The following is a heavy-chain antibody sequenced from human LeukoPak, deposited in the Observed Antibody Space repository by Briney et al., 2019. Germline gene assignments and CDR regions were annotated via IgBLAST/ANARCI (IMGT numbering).Heavy chain of an antibody. V-gene: IGHV1-69*04. CDR3: ARDPIQLWFSAYFDY. J-gene: IGHJ4*02. CDR1: GGTFSSYA. Sequence: SVKVSCKASGGTFSSYAISWVRQAPGQGLEWMGRIIPILGIANYAQKFQGRVTITADKSTSTAYMELSSLRSEDTAVYYCARDPIQLWFSAYFDYWGQGTLVTVSS. CDR2: IIPILGIA. D-gene: IGHD5-18*01.